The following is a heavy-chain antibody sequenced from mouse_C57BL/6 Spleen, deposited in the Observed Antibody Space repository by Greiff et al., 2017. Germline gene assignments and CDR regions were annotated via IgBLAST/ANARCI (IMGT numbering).Heavy chain of an antibody. V-gene: IGHV2-2*01. J-gene: IGHJ4*01. Sequence: VQLQQSGPGLVQPSQSLSITCTVSGFSLTSYGVHWVRQSPGKGLEWLGAIWSGGSTDYNAAFISRLSISKDNSKSQVFFKMNSLQADDTAIYYCARRDYYDYDEEDYYAMDDWGQGTSVTVSS. D-gene: IGHD2-4*01. CDR2: IWSGGST. CDR1: GFSLTSYG. CDR3: ARRDYYDYDEEDYYAMDD.